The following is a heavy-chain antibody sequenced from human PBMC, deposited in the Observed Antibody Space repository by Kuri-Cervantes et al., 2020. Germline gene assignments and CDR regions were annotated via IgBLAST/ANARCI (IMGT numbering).Heavy chain of an antibody. V-gene: IGHV3-49*03. CDR2: IRSQEYGGTI. CDR3: VRGRVGPTNY. Sequence: GESLKISCAASGFTFSSYGIHWFRQAPGKGLEWVGSIRSQEYGGTIEYDVSVRGRFTISRDDPKSIAYLQMNSLKTDDTAVYYCVRGRVGPTNYWGQGTLVTVSS. CDR1: GFTFSSYG. J-gene: IGHJ4*02. D-gene: IGHD1-26*01.